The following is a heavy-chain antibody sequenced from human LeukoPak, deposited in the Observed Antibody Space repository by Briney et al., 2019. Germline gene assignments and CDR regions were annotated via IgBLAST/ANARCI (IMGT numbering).Heavy chain of an antibody. CDR2: IHGGGDVT. J-gene: IGHJ3*02. CDR3: ARLSYWVFEI. V-gene: IGHV3-23*01. D-gene: IGHD2-21*01. Sequence: PGGSLRLSCAASGFTFSNYAMNWVRQAPEKGLEWVSTIHGGGDVTYYADSVKGRFTISRDNSRNTLYLQMNSLRAEDTSVYFCARLSYWVFEIWGQGTMVTVSS. CDR1: GFTFSNYA.